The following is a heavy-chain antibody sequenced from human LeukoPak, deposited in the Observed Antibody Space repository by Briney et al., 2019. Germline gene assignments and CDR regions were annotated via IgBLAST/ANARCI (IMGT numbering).Heavy chain of an antibody. CDR2: ISGSGGST. Sequence: PGGSLRLSCAASGFTFSSYGMSWVRQAPGKGLEWVSAISGSGGSTYYADSVKGRFTISRDNSKNTLYLQMNSLRAEDTAVYYCAKNYYNSGTPGRFDYWGQGTLVTVSS. D-gene: IGHD3-10*01. J-gene: IGHJ4*02. V-gene: IGHV3-23*01. CDR3: AKNYYNSGTPGRFDY. CDR1: GFTFSSYG.